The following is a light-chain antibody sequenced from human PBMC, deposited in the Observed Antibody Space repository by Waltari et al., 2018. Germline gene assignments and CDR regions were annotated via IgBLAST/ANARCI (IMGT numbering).Light chain of an antibody. CDR1: SGNSSNI. CDR3: ETGGHGTWV. J-gene: IGLJ3*02. Sequence: QLVLTQSPSASASLGASVKTTCTLDSGNSSNIVAWLQQHPAKGPRDLMKGNRDGSHSKGEVIPVRFSGARSGAERYLTIASVQSDDEADYYCETGGHGTWVFGGGTKLTVL. CDR2: GNRDGSH. V-gene: IGLV4-69*02.